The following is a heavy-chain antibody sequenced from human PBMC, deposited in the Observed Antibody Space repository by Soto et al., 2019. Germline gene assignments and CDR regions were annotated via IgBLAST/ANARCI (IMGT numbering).Heavy chain of an antibody. CDR1: GDSVSSNSAA. CDR2: TYYRSKWYN. CDR3: ARGAAASPSSPTLVFDP. Sequence: SQTLSLTCAISGDSVSSNSAAWNWIRQSPSRGLEWLGRTYYRSKWYNDYAVSVKSRITINPDTSKNQSSLQLNSVTPEDTAVYYCARGAAASPSSPTLVFDPWGQGTLVTVSS. V-gene: IGHV6-1*01. D-gene: IGHD6-13*01. J-gene: IGHJ5*02.